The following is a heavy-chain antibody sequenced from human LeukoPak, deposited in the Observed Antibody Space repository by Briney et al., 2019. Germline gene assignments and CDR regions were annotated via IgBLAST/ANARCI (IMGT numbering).Heavy chain of an antibody. V-gene: IGHV3-21*01. CDR2: ISSSSSYI. J-gene: IGHJ4*02. CDR1: GFTFSSYS. CDR3: ERVKGSDYGDYVGDY. D-gene: IGHD4-17*01. Sequence: GGSLRLSCAASGFTFSSYSMNWVRQAPGKGLEWVSSISSSSSYIYYADSVKGRFTISRDNAKNSLYLQMNSLRAEDTAVYYCERVKGSDYGDYVGDYWGQGTLVTVSS.